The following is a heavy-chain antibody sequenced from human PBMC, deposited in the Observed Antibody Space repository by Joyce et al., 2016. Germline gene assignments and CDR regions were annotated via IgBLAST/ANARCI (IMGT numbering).Heavy chain of an antibody. CDR1: RDTFTSYA. D-gene: IGHD2-21*02. Sequence: QVQLVQSGAEAKKPGSSVKVSCKASRDTFTSYAISWLRQAPGQGLEWMGGISPKLTLTNYAQKFQGRATITADESTSTVYMELSSLRSEDTAIYYCVRETWRNTSDCYWFDPWGQGTLVTVTS. J-gene: IGHJ5*02. V-gene: IGHV1-69*01. CDR2: ISPKLTLT. CDR3: VRETWRNTSDCYWFDP.